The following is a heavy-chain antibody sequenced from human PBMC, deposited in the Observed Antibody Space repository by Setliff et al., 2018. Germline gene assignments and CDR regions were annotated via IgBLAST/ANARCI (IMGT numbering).Heavy chain of an antibody. Sequence: PGGSLRLSCAASGFTFSSYAMHWVRQAPGKGLEWVAVISYDGSNKYYADSVKGRFTISRDNPKNTLYLQMNSLRAEDTAVYYCARDLSLWFGELRVYYYGMDVWGQGTTVTVSS. J-gene: IGHJ6*02. CDR3: ARDLSLWFGELRVYYYGMDV. CDR1: GFTFSSYA. V-gene: IGHV3-30-3*01. D-gene: IGHD3-10*01. CDR2: ISYDGSNK.